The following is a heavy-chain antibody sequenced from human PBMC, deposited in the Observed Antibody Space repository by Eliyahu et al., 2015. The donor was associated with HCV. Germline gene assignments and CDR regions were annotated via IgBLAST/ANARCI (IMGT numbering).Heavy chain of an antibody. CDR1: GFTFSSYS. Sequence: EVQLVESGGGLVKPGGSLKLSCAASGFTFSSYSMNWVRQAPGKGLEWVSSISSGNSYIYYADSMKGRFTISRDHSKNLLYLQMNSLRAEDTAVYYCARIDSSGLPTRGAFDIWGQGTMVTVSS. J-gene: IGHJ3*02. CDR2: ISSGNSYI. V-gene: IGHV3-21*01. CDR3: ARIDSSGLPTRGAFDI. D-gene: IGHD3-22*01.